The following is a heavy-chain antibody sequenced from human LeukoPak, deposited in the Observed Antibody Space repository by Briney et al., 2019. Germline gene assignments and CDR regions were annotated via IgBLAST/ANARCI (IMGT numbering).Heavy chain of an antibody. CDR1: GFTFSGYW. CDR3: ARGGTTVTARDYFDY. V-gene: IGHV3-7*01. J-gene: IGHJ4*02. Sequence: GGSLRLSCAASGFTFSGYWMNWVRQAPGKGLEWVANIKQYGSEKYYEDSVEGRFTISGDNAKNSLYLQMNSLRAEDTAVYYCARGGTTVTARDYFDYWGQGTLVTVSS. D-gene: IGHD4-11*01. CDR2: IKQYGSEK.